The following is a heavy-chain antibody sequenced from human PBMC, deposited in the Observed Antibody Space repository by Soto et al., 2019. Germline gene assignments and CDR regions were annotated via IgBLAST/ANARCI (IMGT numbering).Heavy chain of an antibody. CDR3: AKGPTVRLPNYFDY. D-gene: IGHD4-17*01. CDR1: GYTFTSYG. V-gene: IGHV1-18*01. CDR2: ISAYNGNT. Sequence: ASVKVSCKASGYTFTSYGISWVRQAPGQGLEWMGWISAYNGNTNYAQKLQGRVTMTTDTSTSTAYMELRSLRSDDTAVYYCAKGPTVRLPNYFDYWGQGTLVTVSS. J-gene: IGHJ4*02.